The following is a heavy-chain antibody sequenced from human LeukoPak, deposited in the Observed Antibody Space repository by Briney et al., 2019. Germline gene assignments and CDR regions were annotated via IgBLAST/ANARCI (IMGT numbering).Heavy chain of an antibody. CDR2: IYYSGST. D-gene: IGHD2-15*01. V-gene: IGHV4-30-4*01. Sequence: SQTLSLTCTVSGGSISSGDYYWSRIRQPPGKGLEWIGYIYYSGSTYYNPSLKSRVTISVDTSKNQFSLKLSSVTAADTAVYYCARDYCSGGSCYPYYYYGMDVWGQGTTVTVSS. J-gene: IGHJ6*02. CDR3: ARDYCSGGSCYPYYYYGMDV. CDR1: GGSISSGDYY.